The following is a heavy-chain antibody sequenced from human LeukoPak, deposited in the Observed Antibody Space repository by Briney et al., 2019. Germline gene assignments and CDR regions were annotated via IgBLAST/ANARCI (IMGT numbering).Heavy chain of an antibody. Sequence: PGGSLGLSCAASGFTFNTYTMNWVRQAPGKGLEWVSYISGSSGIIDYADSVRGRFTISRDNSKNTLYLQMNSLRAEDTAVYYCARGPTYYDFWSGYPPYFDYWGQGTLVTVSS. CDR2: ISGSSGII. CDR1: GFTFNTYT. V-gene: IGHV3-48*01. CDR3: ARGPTYYDFWSGYPPYFDY. J-gene: IGHJ4*02. D-gene: IGHD3-3*01.